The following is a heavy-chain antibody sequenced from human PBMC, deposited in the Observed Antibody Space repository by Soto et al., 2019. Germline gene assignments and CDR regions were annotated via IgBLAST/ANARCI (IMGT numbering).Heavy chain of an antibody. CDR1: GFTFRTYS. D-gene: IGHD2-2*01. J-gene: IGHJ6*03. CDR2: ISSSSSYI. CDR3: ARAGGYCSSSSCYGGDRHYYYYMDV. Sequence: GSLRLSCAASGFTFRTYSMNWVRQAPGKGLEWVSSISSSSSYIYYADSLKGRFTISRDNVKNTLYLQMNSLRAEDTAIYYCARAGGYCSSSSCYGGDRHYYYYMDVWGKGTTVTVSS. V-gene: IGHV3-21*01.